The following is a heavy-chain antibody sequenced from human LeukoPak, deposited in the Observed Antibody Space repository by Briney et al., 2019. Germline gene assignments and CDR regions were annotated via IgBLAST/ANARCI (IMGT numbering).Heavy chain of an antibody. J-gene: IGHJ4*02. Sequence: KPSETLPLTCSVSGGSMSSYYWSWIRQPPGKGREWIGYIYYSGSTNYNPSLKSRVTISVDTSKNQFSLNLSSVTAADTAVYYCARGLTIYDILTAYYTFPYFDYWGQGTLVTVSS. CDR3: ARGLTIYDILTAYYTFPYFDY. D-gene: IGHD3-9*01. V-gene: IGHV4-59*01. CDR2: IYYSGST. CDR1: GGSMSSYY.